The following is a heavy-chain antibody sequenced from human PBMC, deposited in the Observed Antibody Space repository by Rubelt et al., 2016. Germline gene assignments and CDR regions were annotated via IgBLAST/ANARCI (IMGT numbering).Heavy chain of an antibody. V-gene: IGHV3-7*01. CDR1: GFTFSSYW. CDR2: INQDGSHK. Sequence: EVQLVESGGGLVQPGGSLRLSCVASGFTFSSYWMSWVRQTPGEGLEWVANINQDGSHKYYVDSVKGRFTISRDNAKNSLSWQRNSVGAGDTAVYYCARDLARRRSATVDSWGQGTLVTVSS. J-gene: IGHJ4*02. D-gene: IGHD6-25*01. CDR3: ARDLARRRSATVDS.